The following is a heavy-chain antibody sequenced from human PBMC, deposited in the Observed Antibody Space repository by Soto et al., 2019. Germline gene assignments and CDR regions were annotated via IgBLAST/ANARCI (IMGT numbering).Heavy chain of an antibody. J-gene: IGHJ3*01. CDR1: GGSFSGYY. CDR3: ARGLNARGAFAL. Sequence: QVQLQQWGAGLLKPSETLSLTCAVYGGSFSGYYWSWIRQPPGKGLEWIGEINHSGSTNYNPSLSRRVTVSVDTSKSQSSLKLSSVTAADTADDYCARGLNARGAFALWGQGTMVTVSS. CDR2: INHSGST. V-gene: IGHV4-34*01.